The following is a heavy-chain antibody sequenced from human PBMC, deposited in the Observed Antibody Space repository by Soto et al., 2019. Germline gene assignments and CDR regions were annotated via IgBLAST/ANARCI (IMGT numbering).Heavy chain of an antibody. J-gene: IGHJ4*02. Sequence: GGSLRLSCAASGFTFSSYGMHWVRQAPGKGLEWVAVIWYDGSNKYYADSVKGRFTISRDNSKNTLYLQMNSLRAEDTAVYYCARDTYSGGWHALNYWGQGTLVTVSS. V-gene: IGHV3-33*01. D-gene: IGHD6-19*01. CDR1: GFTFSSYG. CDR2: IWYDGSNK. CDR3: ARDTYSGGWHALNY.